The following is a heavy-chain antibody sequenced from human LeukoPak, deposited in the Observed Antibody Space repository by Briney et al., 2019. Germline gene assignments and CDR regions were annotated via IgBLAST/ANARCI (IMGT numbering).Heavy chain of an antibody. D-gene: IGHD5-18*01. CDR2: TWYDGSNK. J-gene: IGHJ4*02. V-gene: IGHV3-33*08. Sequence: GGSLRLSCAASGFTFSSYGMHWVRQAPGKGLEWVAVTWYDGSNKYYADSVKGRFTISRDNSKNTLYLQMNSLRAEDTAVYYCARDGDTAMVKMGYFDYWGQGTLVTVSS. CDR1: GFTFSSYG. CDR3: ARDGDTAMVKMGYFDY.